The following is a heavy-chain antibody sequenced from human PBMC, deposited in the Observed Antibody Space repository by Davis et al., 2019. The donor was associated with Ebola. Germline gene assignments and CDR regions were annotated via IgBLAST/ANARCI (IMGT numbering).Heavy chain of an antibody. D-gene: IGHD6-13*01. CDR3: ARGGSYSSSWYNWFDP. Sequence: AASVKVSCKASGYTFTTYAMHWVRHAPGQRLEWMGWISGGNGNAKYSQKFQDRVTFTRDTSANRASMELTSLGSEDTAVYYCARGGSYSSSWYNWFDPWGQGTLVTVSS. V-gene: IGHV1-3*01. J-gene: IGHJ5*02. CDR1: GYTFTTYA. CDR2: ISGGNGNA.